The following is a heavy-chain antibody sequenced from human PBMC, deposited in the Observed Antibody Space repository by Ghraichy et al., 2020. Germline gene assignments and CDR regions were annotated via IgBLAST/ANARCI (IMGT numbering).Heavy chain of an antibody. CDR3: AKDSPYDGSGKNWFDP. V-gene: IGHV3-23*01. Sequence: LSLTCAASGYTFSNYAMSWVRQAPGEGLEWGSAISTDGDITYYADSVKGRVTVFRDNSKNTLYLEMSSLRAEDMAVYYCAKDSPYDGSGKNWFDPWGQGTLVTVSS. J-gene: IGHJ5*02. D-gene: IGHD3-10*01. CDR1: GYTFSNYA. CDR2: ISTDGDIT.